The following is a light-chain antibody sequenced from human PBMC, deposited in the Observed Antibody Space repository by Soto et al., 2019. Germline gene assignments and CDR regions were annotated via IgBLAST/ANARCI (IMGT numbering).Light chain of an antibody. CDR2: WAS. CDR1: QSVLYSSNNRNY. J-gene: IGKJ4*01. V-gene: IGKV4-1*01. Sequence: DIVMTQSPDSLAVSLGERATINCKSSQSVLYSSNNRNYLAWYQQKPGQPPKLLIYWASTRESGVPDRFSGSGSETDFTLTISSPQAEDVAVYYCQQYDTIPLTFGGGTKVDIK. CDR3: QQYDTIPLT.